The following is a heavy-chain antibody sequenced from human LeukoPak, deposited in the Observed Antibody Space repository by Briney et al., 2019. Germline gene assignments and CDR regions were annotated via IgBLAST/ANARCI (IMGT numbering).Heavy chain of an antibody. Sequence: SQTLSLTCTVSGGSISSGSYSWSWIRQPAGKGLEWIGRIYTSGSTNYNPSLKSRVTMSVDTSKKQFSLKLSSVTAADTAVYYCARGTYYDFWSGQGYFDYWGQGTLVTVSS. V-gene: IGHV4-61*02. CDR1: GGSISSGSYS. CDR3: ARGTYYDFWSGQGYFDY. J-gene: IGHJ4*02. D-gene: IGHD3-3*01. CDR2: IYTSGST.